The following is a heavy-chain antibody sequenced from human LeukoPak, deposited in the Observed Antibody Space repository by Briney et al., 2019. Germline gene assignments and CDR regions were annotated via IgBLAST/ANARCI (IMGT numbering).Heavy chain of an antibody. V-gene: IGHV4-59*08. CDR1: GGSISSYY. CDR2: IYYSGST. Sequence: SETLSLTCTVSGGSISSYYWSWIRQPPGKGLEWIGYIYYSGSTNYNPSLKSRVTISVDTSKNQFSLKLSSVTAADTAVYYCAREQGGGWYSFWGQGTLVTVYS. CDR3: AREQGGGWYSF. J-gene: IGHJ4*02. D-gene: IGHD6-19*01.